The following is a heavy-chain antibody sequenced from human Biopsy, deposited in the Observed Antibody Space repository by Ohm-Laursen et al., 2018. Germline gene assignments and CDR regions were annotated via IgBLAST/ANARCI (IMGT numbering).Heavy chain of an antibody. V-gene: IGHV3-23*01. CDR3: AKGRVGNLGSLDT. Sequence: SLRLSCAASGFTFSSYAMNWVRQAPGKGLEWVSAITVSADTTYYADSVRGRFTVSRDNSQNTLYLQMNSLRAEDTAIYYCAKGRVGNLGSLDTWGQGTLVIVSS. CDR2: ITVSADTT. J-gene: IGHJ3*02. D-gene: IGHD1-1*01. CDR1: GFTFSSYA.